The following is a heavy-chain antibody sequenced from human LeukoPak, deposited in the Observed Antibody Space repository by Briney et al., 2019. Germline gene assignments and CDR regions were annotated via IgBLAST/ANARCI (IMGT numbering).Heavy chain of an antibody. V-gene: IGHV1-46*01. CDR2: INPGGGST. CDR3: ARDPSSRISLDY. Sequence: ASVKVSCKASGYTFTSYYMHWVRQAPGQGLEWMGIINPGGGSTSYAQKFQGRVTMTRDTSTSTVYMELSSLRSEDTAVYYCARDPSSRISLDYWGQGTLVTVSS. CDR1: GYTFTSYY. J-gene: IGHJ4*02. D-gene: IGHD2-15*01.